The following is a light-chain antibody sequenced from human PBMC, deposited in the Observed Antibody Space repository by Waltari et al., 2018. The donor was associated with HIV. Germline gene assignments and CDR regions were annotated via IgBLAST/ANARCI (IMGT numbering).Light chain of an antibody. J-gene: IGLJ3*02. V-gene: IGLV6-57*01. CDR1: SGTFASNY. CDR3: QSYDSNNNWV. CDR2: EAD. Sequence: FILTQPHSVSESPGKTVTISCTRSSGTFASNYVQWYQQRPGSSPTTVIDEADHRPSGVPDRFCGSNDSSSNSASLAISALKTEDEAEYYCQSYDSNNNWVFGGGTKLTGL.